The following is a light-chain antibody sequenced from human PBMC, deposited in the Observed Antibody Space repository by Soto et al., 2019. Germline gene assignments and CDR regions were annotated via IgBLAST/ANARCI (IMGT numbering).Light chain of an antibody. J-gene: IGKJ5*01. CDR2: AAS. V-gene: IGKV1-39*01. CDR1: ESISSH. Sequence: DIQMTQSPSSLSASVGGRVTITCRASESISSHLNLYQQKSGRAPQLLIHAASTLQTGVPSRFSGSGSGTDFTLTISSLQPEDFATYYCQQSYSVPITFGQGTRLEIK. CDR3: QQSYSVPIT.